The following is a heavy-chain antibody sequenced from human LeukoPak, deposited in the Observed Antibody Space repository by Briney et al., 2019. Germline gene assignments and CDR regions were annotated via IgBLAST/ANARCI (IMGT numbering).Heavy chain of an antibody. V-gene: IGHV3-23*01. J-gene: IGHJ5*02. Sequence: GGSLRLSCAASGFTFSSYAMSWVRQAPGKGLEWVSAISGSGGSSYYADSVKGRFTISRDNSKNTLYLQMNSLRADDTAVYYCAKDQGVMVRGVIHHWGQGTLVAVSS. D-gene: IGHD3-10*01. CDR1: GFTFSSYA. CDR3: AKDQGVMVRGVIHH. CDR2: ISGSGGSS.